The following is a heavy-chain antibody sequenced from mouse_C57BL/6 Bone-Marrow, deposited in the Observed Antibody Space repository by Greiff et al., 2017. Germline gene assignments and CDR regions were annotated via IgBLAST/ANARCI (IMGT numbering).Heavy chain of an antibody. CDR3: TRIAY. CDR1: GFNIKDDY. Sequence: VQLKQSGAELVRPGASVKLSCTSSGFNIKDDYMHWVKQRPEQGLEWIGWIDPENGDPEYASKFQGKATITVDTSANTAYLQLSSLTSEDTAVYYCTRIAYWGQGTLVTVSA. V-gene: IGHV14-4*01. CDR2: IDPENGDP. J-gene: IGHJ3*01.